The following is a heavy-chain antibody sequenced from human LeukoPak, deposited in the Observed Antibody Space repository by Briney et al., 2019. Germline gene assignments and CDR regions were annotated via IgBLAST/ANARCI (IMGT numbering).Heavy chain of an antibody. Sequence: SVKVSCKASGGTFSSYAISWVRQAPGQGLEWMGGIIPIFGTANYAQKFQGRVTITADESTSTAYMELSSLRSEDTAVYYCARAKSPGIATDYGMDVWGQGATVTVSS. V-gene: IGHV1-69*13. CDR1: GGTFSSYA. J-gene: IGHJ6*02. CDR3: ARAKSPGIATDYGMDV. D-gene: IGHD6-13*01. CDR2: IIPIFGTA.